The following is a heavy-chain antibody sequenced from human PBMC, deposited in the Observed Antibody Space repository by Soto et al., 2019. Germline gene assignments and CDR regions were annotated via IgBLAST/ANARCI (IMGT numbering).Heavy chain of an antibody. V-gene: IGHV3-13*01. CDR3: ARLNLGYYYMDV. Sequence: PGGSLRLSCAASGFTFSSYDMHWVRQATGKGLEWVSAIGTAGDTYYPGSVKGRFTISRENAKNSLYLQMNSLRAGDTAVYYCARLNLGYYYMDVWGKGTTVTVSS. CDR1: GFTFSSYD. CDR2: IGTAGDT. J-gene: IGHJ6*03.